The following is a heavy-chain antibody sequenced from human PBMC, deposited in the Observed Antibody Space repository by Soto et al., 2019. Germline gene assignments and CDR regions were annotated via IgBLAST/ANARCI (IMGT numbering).Heavy chain of an antibody. J-gene: IGHJ5*02. CDR1: GYTLTSYG. V-gene: IGHV1-18*04. D-gene: IGHD2-21*01. Sequence: ASVKVSCKASGYTLTSYGISWVRQAPGQGLEWMGWISAYNGNTNYAQKLQGRVTMTTDTSTSTAYMELRSLRSDDTAVYYCARDFLEGIVVVIADWFDPWGQGTLVTVSS. CDR2: ISAYNGNT. CDR3: ARDFLEGIVVVIADWFDP.